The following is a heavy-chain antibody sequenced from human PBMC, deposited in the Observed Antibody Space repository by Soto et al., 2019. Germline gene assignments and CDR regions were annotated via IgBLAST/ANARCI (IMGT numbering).Heavy chain of an antibody. Sequence: QVQLVESGGGVVQPGRSLRLSCAASGFTFSSYAMHWLRQAPGKGLEWVAVITYDGSNKYYADSVKGRFTISRDNSKNPLYRKMNSLRAEDTAVYYCARDPSRPAIEMASPYGGDGWGQGTTVTFSS. V-gene: IGHV3-30-3*01. CDR2: ITYDGSNK. CDR3: ARDPSRPAIEMASPYGGDG. CDR1: GFTFSSYA. J-gene: IGHJ6*02. D-gene: IGHD2-2*02.